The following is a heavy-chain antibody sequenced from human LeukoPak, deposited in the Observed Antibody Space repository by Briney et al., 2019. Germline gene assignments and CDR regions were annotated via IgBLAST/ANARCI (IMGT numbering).Heavy chain of an antibody. CDR3: ARDGIVLVPDVKYDY. V-gene: IGHV1-18*01. CDR1: GYTLSSYG. J-gene: IGHJ4*02. Sequence: ASVKVSCKASGYTLSSYGITWARQAPGQGLEWMGWTTSYNANANYAQKFQARVTMTTDRSTSTAYMVLRSLTSDDTAVYYCARDGIVLVPDVKYDYWGQGTLVTVSS. D-gene: IGHD2-2*01. CDR2: TTSYNANA.